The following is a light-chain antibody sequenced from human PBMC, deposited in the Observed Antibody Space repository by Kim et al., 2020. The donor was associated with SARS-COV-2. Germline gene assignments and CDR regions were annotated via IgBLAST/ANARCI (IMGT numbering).Light chain of an antibody. CDR1: QGIGTS. J-gene: IGKJ1*01. CDR2: GTS. V-gene: IGKV1-9*01. CDR3: QQFKSFPPT. Sequence: DIQLAQSPSSLSASVGDRVTITCRASQGIGTSLAWYRPRPGKAPQLLMEGTSTLESGVPSGFTGSGSGTDFILTISSLQPEDFATYYCQQFKSFPPTFGQGTKVDIK.